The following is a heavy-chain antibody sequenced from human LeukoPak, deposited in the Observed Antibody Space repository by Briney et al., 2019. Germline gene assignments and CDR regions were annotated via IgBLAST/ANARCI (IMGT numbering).Heavy chain of an antibody. CDR3: ARLVVSSWYHEVLLGRDY. J-gene: IGHJ4*02. D-gene: IGHD6-13*01. V-gene: IGHV4-39*01. CDR2: FYYSGST. CDR1: GGSISGRPYC. Sequence: SETLSLTCTVSGGSISGRPYCWGWIRQPPGKGLEWLGSFYYSGSTSYRSSLKSRLSISVDTSKNQISLKLSSVTAADTAVYYCARLVVSSWYHEVLLGRDYWGQGTLVTVSS.